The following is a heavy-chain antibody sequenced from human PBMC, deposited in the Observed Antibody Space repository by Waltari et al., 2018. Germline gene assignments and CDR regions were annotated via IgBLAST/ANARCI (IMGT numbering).Heavy chain of an antibody. Sequence: QLQLQESGPKLVKPSETLSLTCTVSGTSIAAHYFFWAWVRQSPGKGLEWIGSVLSSGQTYYIPSLKGRVTVSLDASKDQFCLKLTSMTAADTAVYFCAKHPNSLYYFDSWGQGTLVAVSS. CDR3: AKHPNSLYYFDS. CDR2: VLSSGQT. D-gene: IGHD2-2*02. CDR1: GTSIAAHYFF. J-gene: IGHJ4*01. V-gene: IGHV4-39*01.